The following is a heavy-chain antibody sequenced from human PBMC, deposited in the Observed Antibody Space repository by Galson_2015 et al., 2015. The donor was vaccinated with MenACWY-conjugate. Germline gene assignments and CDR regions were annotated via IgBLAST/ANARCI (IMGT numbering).Heavy chain of an antibody. J-gene: IGHJ3*02. V-gene: IGHV3-48*03. Sequence: SLRLSCAASGFPFSSHEMNWVRQAPGKGLEWVSYISTRDSSMFYADSVKGRFTISRDTAKNLLYLQMNSLRAEDTAVYYCVRGGYCSGATCYPYNAFDIWGQGTLVTVSS. CDR2: ISTRDSSM. D-gene: IGHD2-15*01. CDR3: VRGGYCSGATCYPYNAFDI. CDR1: GFPFSSHE.